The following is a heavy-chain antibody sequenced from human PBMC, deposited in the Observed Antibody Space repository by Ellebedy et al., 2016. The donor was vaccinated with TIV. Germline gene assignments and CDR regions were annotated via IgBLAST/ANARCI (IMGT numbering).Heavy chain of an antibody. D-gene: IGHD5-18*01. CDR1: GFSFTGHY. J-gene: IGHJ4*02. V-gene: IGHV1-2*02. CDR2: INPRGNT. CDR3: ARGGIGSSFGWPFFDY. Sequence: AASVKVSCKASGFSFTGHYMHWLRQPPGQGFEWLGWINPRGNTFYPHKFQGRVSVTRDMSTSTAYVELSSLTSDDTAVYYCARGGIGSSFGWPFFDYWGQGTLITVSS.